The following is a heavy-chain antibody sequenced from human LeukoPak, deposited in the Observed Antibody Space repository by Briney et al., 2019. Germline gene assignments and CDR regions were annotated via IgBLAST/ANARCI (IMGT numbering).Heavy chain of an antibody. CDR1: GGTFTSYA. Sequence: SVKDSCKASGGTFTSYAISWVRQAPGQGLEWMGRIIPIFGTANYAQKFQGRVTITADKSTSTAYMELSSLRSEDTAVYYCARGRDYYDSSGYYWSDYWGQGTLVTVSS. V-gene: IGHV1-69*06. J-gene: IGHJ4*02. CDR3: ARGRDYYDSSGYYWSDY. CDR2: IIPIFGTA. D-gene: IGHD3-22*01.